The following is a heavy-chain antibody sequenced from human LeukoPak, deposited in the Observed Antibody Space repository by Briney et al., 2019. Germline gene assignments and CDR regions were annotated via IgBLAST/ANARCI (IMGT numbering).Heavy chain of an antibody. CDR1: GGTFSSYA. CDR2: IIPIFGTA. J-gene: IGHJ3*02. V-gene: IGHV1-69*13. Sequence: SVKVSCKASGGTFSSYAISWVRQAPGQGLEWMGGIIPIFGTANYTQKFQGRVTITADESTSTAYMELSSLRSEDTAVYYCARDPLGTTAAFDIWGQGTMVTVSS. CDR3: ARDPLGTTAAFDI. D-gene: IGHD1-1*01.